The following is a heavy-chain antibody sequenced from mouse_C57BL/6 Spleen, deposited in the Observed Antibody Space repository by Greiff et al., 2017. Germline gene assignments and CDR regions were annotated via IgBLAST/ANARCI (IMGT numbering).Heavy chain of an antibody. CDR1: GFPFSSYA. V-gene: IGHV5-9-1*02. CDR3: TRGSEGFAY. CDR2: LSSGGDYI. J-gene: IGHJ3*01. Sequence: EVHLVESGEGLVKPGGSLKLSCAASGFPFSSYAMSWVRQPPEPRLEWVAYLSSGGDYIYYADTVTGRFTISRDKARNTLYLQMSSLKSEDTAMYYCTRGSEGFAYWGQGTLVTVSA.